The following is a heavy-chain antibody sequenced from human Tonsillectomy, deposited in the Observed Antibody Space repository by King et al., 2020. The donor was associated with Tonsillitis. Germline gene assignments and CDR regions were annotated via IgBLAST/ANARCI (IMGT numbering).Heavy chain of an antibody. D-gene: IGHD3-3*01. Sequence: VQLVESGGGLIQPGGSLRLSCAASGFTFSSYAMSWVRQAPGKGLEWVSGISGSGGSTYYADSVKGRFAISRDNSKNTLYLQMNSLRAEDTAVYYCAKDLDFWSPNGMDTWGHGTPVTVSS. CDR2: ISGSGGST. CDR3: AKDLDFWSPNGMDT. CDR1: GFTFSSYA. J-gene: IGHJ6*02. V-gene: IGHV3-23*04.